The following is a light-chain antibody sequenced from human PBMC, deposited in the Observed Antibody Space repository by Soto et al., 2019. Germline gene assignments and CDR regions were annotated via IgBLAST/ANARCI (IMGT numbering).Light chain of an antibody. V-gene: IGKV1-8*01. CDR3: QQYYSYPRALT. CDR1: QGISSY. J-gene: IGKJ4*01. Sequence: AIRMTQSPSSLSASTGDRVTITCRASQGISSYLAWYQQKPGKAPKLLIYAASTLQSGVPSRFSGSGSGTEFTLTISCLQSEDFATYYCQQYYSYPRALTFGGGTKVEIK. CDR2: AAS.